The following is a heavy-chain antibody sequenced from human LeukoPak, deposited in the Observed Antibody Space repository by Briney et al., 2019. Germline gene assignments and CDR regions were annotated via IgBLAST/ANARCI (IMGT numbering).Heavy chain of an antibody. D-gene: IGHD3-10*01. V-gene: IGHV3-7*01. J-gene: IGHJ4*02. CDR3: GGFGYEAAVDL. CDR2: IKPTGSEP. CDR1: GFTFSNYW. Sequence: GSLRLSFAASGFTFSNYWMTGVRLAPGQGPEFLANIKPTGSEPYYVDPVKGRFTISRDNAKNLLFLQMNSLRGEDTALYYCGGFGYEAAVDLWGRGTLVTVSS.